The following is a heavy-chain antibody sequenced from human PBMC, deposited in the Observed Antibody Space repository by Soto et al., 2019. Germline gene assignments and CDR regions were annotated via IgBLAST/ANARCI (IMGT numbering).Heavy chain of an antibody. D-gene: IGHD5-12*01. J-gene: IGHJ5*02. V-gene: IGHV1-18*01. CDR2: ISAYNGNT. CDR1: GYTFTSYG. CDR3: AGDSNSGYDLAPQRFAP. Sequence: ASVKVSCKASGYTFTSYGISWVRQAPGQGLEWMGWISAYNGNTNYAQKLQGRVTMTTDTSTSTAYMELRSLRSDDTAVYYCAGDSNSGYDLAPQRFAPWGQGTLVTVSS.